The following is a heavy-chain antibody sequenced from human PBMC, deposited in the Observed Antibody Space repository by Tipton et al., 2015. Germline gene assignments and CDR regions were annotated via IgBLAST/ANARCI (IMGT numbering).Heavy chain of an antibody. Sequence: TLSLTCAVSAYSISTDYYWAWIRQPPGKGLEWIGYIHSTGSTDYNPSLKSRVTISGDTSKSQFSLRLSSVTAADMAVYYCARSKFGEFFLVAFDIWGQGTMVTVSS. CDR2: IHSTGST. J-gene: IGHJ3*02. CDR1: AYSISTDYY. D-gene: IGHD3-10*01. CDR3: ARSKFGEFFLVAFDI. V-gene: IGHV4-38-2*01.